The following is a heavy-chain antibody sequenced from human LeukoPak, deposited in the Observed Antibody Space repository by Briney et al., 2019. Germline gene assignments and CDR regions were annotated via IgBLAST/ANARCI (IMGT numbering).Heavy chain of an antibody. CDR3: AKALGAAAGQSYGMDV. D-gene: IGHD6-13*01. CDR2: IYHSGST. Sequence: TSETLSLTCTVSGGSISSGGYSWSWIRQPPGKGLEWIGYIYHSGSTYYNPSLKSRVTISVDRSKNQFSLKLSSVTAADTAVYYCAKALGAAAGQSYGMDVWGQGTTVTVSS. CDR1: GGSISSGGYS. J-gene: IGHJ6*02. V-gene: IGHV4-30-2*01.